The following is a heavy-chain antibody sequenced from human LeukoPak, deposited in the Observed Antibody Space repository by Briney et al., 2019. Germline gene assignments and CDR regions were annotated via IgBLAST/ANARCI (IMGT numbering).Heavy chain of an antibody. CDR3: TARVDY. Sequence: GGSLRLSCAASGFTFSNTWMSWVPQAPGKGLEWVGRIKSKTDGETTDYAAPVKGRFAISRDDSKNTLYLHMNSLKIEDTAVYYCTARVDYWGQGTLVTVSS. V-gene: IGHV3-15*01. CDR2: IKSKTDGETT. J-gene: IGHJ4*02. CDR1: GFTFSNTW.